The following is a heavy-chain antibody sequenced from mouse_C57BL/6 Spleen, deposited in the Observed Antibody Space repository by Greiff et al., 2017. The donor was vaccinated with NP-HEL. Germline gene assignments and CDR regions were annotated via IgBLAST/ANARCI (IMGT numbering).Heavy chain of an antibody. D-gene: IGHD1-1*01. CDR3: ARSIYYYGSSYLYAMDY. CDR1: GYTFTSYW. V-gene: IGHV1-69*01. Sequence: VKLQQPGAELVMPGASVKLSCKASGYTFTSYWMHWVKQRPGQGLEWIGEIDPSDSYTNYNQKFKGKSTLTVDKSSSTAYMQLSSLTSEDSAVYYCARSIYYYGSSYLYAMDYWGQGTSVTVSS. CDR2: IDPSDSYT. J-gene: IGHJ4*01.